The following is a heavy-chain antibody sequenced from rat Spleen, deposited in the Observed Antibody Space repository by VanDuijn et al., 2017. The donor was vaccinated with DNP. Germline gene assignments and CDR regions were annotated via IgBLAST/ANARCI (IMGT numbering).Heavy chain of an antibody. CDR3: VRPHHYAGSYPRY. CDR1: GFTFSDYY. V-gene: IGHV5-22*01. Sequence: EVRLVESGGDLVQPGRSLKLSCAASGFTFSDYYMAWVRQTPTEGLAWVAYISYDGGSTSYGDSVKGRFTISRDNAKSTLYLQMNSLRSEDMATYFCVRPHHYAGSYPRYWGQGVMVTVSS. J-gene: IGHJ2*01. D-gene: IGHD1-12*02. CDR2: ISYDGGST.